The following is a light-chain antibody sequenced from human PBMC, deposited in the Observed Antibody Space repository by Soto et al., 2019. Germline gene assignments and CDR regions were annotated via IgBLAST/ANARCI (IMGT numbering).Light chain of an antibody. CDR1: SSNTGNNY. Sequence: QAAVTQPPSVSAAPGQKVPICASGISSNTGNNYVSWYQQLPGTAPKLLIYDNNKRPSGIPDRFSGSKSGTSATLGITGLQTGDEADYYCGTWDSSLSAYVFGTGTKVTVL. CDR3: GTWDSSLSAYV. J-gene: IGLJ1*01. CDR2: DNN. V-gene: IGLV1-51*01.